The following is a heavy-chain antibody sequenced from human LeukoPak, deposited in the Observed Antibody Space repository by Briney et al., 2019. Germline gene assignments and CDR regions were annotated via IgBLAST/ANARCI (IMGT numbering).Heavy chain of an antibody. CDR3: ARYTSGYYTNYYFDS. Sequence: PSGTLSLTCAVSGDSISSNHWWNWVRQSPGKGLEWIGETYYSGTTNYNPSLRSRVTMSLDKSKNQFSLNLCSVTAADTAVYYCARYTSGYYTNYYFDSWGQGTLVTVSS. CDR1: GDSISSNHW. J-gene: IGHJ4*02. V-gene: IGHV4-4*02. CDR2: TYYSGTT. D-gene: IGHD3-3*01.